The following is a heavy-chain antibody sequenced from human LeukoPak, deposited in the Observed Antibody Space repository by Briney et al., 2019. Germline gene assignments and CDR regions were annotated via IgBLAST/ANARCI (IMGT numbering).Heavy chain of an antibody. J-gene: IGHJ4*02. D-gene: IGHD3-10*01. V-gene: IGHV3-33*01. CDR1: GFTFSSNG. CDR3: AREYGSVLGDY. CDR2: VWFDGSNK. Sequence: GGSLRLSCAASGFTFSSNGMHWVRQAPGKGLEWVAVVWFDGSNKYYADSVKGRFTISRDNSKNTLYLQMNSLRAEDTAVYYCAREYGSVLGDYWGQGTLVTASS.